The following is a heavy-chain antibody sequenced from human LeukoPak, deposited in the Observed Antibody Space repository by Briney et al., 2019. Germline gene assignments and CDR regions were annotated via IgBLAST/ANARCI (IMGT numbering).Heavy chain of an antibody. CDR3: ASRVTANSVFDY. J-gene: IGHJ4*02. V-gene: IGHV1-46*01. D-gene: IGHD2-21*02. Sequence: ASVQVSCKASGYTFTSYYIHWVRQAPGQGLEWMGIINPSAGSTTFAQDFQGRVTMTRDMSTSTVYMELSSLRSEDTAIYYCASRVTANSVFDYWGQGTLVTVS. CDR1: GYTFTSYY. CDR2: INPSAGST.